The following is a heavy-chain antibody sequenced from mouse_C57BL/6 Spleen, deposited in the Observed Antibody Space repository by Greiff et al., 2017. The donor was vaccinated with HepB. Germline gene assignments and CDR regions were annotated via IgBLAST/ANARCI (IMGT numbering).Heavy chain of an antibody. CDR2: IWSGGST. V-gene: IGHV2-2*01. CDR1: GFSLTSYG. J-gene: IGHJ3*01. D-gene: IGHD2-4*01. CDR3: ARKNYDYDLAWFAY. Sequence: VQLQESGPGLVQPSQSLSITCTVSGFSLTSYGVHWVRQSPGKGLEWLGVIWSGGSTDYNAAFITRLSISKDNSKSQVFFKMNSLQAADTAIYYCARKNYDYDLAWFAYWGQGTLVTVSA.